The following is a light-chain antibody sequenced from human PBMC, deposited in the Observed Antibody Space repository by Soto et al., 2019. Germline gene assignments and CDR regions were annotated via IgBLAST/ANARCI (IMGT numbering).Light chain of an antibody. V-gene: IGKV1-8*01. CDR2: AAS. CDR1: QGISSY. CDR3: QHYYSYPPELT. J-gene: IGKJ4*01. Sequence: AIRMTQSPSSLSASTGDRVTITCRASQGISSYLAWYQQKPGKAPKLLIYAASTLQSGVPSRFSGSGSGTDFTLTISCLQSEDFATYYCQHYYSYPPELTFGGGTKVEIK.